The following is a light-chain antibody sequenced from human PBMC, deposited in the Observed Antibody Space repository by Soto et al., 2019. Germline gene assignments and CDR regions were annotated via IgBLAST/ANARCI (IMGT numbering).Light chain of an antibody. CDR2: YAS. Sequence: EVVMTQSPATLSVSPGERVTLSCRASESVHRNLAWYQQQPGQGPSLLIYYASTRATGVPDRFTGSGSGTAFTLTISRLQSEDFGVYHCQHYSNWPPTFGPGTKVEIK. CDR3: QHYSNWPPT. V-gene: IGKV3-15*01. J-gene: IGKJ3*01. CDR1: ESVHRN.